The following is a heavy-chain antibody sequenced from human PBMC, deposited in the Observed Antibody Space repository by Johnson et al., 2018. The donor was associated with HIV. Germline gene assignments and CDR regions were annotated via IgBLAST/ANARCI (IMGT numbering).Heavy chain of an antibody. CDR3: ARGGVYYDKAFDI. CDR2: INSDGTHT. V-gene: IGHV3-74*02. Sequence: VQLVESGGGLVQPGGSLRLSCAASGFTFSSYAISWVRQAPGKGLGWVSRINSDGTHTPYSDSVTGRLDIPRDNAMNSLYLQMNSLSAGDTAVYYCARGGVYYDKAFDIWGQGTMVTVSS. CDR1: GFTFSSYA. D-gene: IGHD3-22*01. J-gene: IGHJ3*02.